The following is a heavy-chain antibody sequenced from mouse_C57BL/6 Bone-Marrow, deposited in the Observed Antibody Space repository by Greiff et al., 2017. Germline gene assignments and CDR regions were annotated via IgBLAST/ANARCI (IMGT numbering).Heavy chain of an antibody. Sequence: VQRVESGPGLVQPSQSLSITCTVSGFSLTSYGVTWVRQSPGKGLEWLGVIWRGGSTDYNAAFMSRLSITKDNSKSQVFFKMNSLQADDTAIYYCAKNGLRYWYFDVWGTGTTVTVSS. V-gene: IGHV2-5*01. J-gene: IGHJ1*03. CDR3: AKNGLRYWYFDV. D-gene: IGHD1-1*01. CDR1: GFSLTSYG. CDR2: IWRGGST.